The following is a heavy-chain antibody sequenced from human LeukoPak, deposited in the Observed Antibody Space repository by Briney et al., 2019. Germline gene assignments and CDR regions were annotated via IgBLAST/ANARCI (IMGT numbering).Heavy chain of an antibody. CDR2: IGSDNEP. V-gene: IGHV3-23*01. CDR1: GFTFSAYA. Sequence: GGSLRLSCEASGFTFSAYAMTWVRQAPGKGLEWVSSIGSDNEPHYSESVKGRFAISRDNSKSMLFLQLNSLRAEDTALYYCARDLHYYLAMDVWGQGTTVT. CDR3: ARDLHYYLAMDV. D-gene: IGHD2/OR15-2a*01. J-gene: IGHJ6*02.